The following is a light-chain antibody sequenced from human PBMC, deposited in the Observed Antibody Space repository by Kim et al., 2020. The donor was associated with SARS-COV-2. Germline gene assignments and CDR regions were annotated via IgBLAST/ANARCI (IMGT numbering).Light chain of an antibody. Sequence: DIQMTQSPSTLSASVGDRVTITCRASQSISGYLDWYQQKPGKAPKLLIYKASSLESGVPSRFSGSGSGTEFTLTVSSLQPDDFATYYCQQNNSTPWTFGPGTKVDIK. CDR3: QQNNSTPWT. CDR2: KAS. CDR1: QSISGY. V-gene: IGKV1-5*03. J-gene: IGKJ1*01.